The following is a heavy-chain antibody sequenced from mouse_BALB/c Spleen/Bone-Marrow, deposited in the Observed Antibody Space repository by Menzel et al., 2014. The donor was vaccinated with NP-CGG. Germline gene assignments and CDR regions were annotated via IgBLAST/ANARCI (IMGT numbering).Heavy chain of an antibody. CDR3: AEITTAAYYVMDY. CDR1: GFNIEDTY. CDR2: IDPASGNT. J-gene: IGHJ4*01. V-gene: IGHV14-3*02. Sequence: EVQLQQSGAELVKPGASVKSSCTASGFNIEDTYMHWVKQRPEQGLEWIGRIDPASGNTKYDPKFQGKATITADTSSNTAYLQLSSLTSEDTAVYYCAEITTAAYYVMDYWGQGTSVTVSS. D-gene: IGHD1-2*01.